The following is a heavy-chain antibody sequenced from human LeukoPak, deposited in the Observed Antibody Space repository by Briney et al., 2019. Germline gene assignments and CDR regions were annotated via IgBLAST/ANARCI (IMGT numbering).Heavy chain of an antibody. CDR3: ARGPAGEMGASDY. Sequence: SETLSLTCAVYGGSFSGYYWSWIRQPPGKGLEWIGEINHSGSTNYNPSLKSRVTISVDTSKNQFSLRLSSVTAADTAVYYCARGPAGEMGASDYWGQGTLVTVSS. CDR2: INHSGST. V-gene: IGHV4-34*01. CDR1: GGSFSGYY. J-gene: IGHJ4*02. D-gene: IGHD1-26*01.